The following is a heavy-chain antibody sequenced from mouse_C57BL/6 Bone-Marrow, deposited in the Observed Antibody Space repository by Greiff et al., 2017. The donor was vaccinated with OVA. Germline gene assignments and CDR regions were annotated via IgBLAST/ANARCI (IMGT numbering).Heavy chain of an antibody. CDR3: ASMVTTRYFDV. Sequence: QVHVKQSGPELVKPGASVKISCKASGYAFSSSWMNWVKQRPGKGLEWIGRIYPGDGDTNYNGKFKGKATLTADKSSSTAYMQLSSLTSEDSAVYFCASMVTTRYFDVWGTGTTVTVSS. CDR2: IYPGDGDT. J-gene: IGHJ1*03. D-gene: IGHD2-2*01. V-gene: IGHV1-82*01. CDR1: GYAFSSSW.